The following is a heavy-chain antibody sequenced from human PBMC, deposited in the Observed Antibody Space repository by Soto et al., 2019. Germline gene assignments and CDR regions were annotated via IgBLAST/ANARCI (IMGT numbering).Heavy chain of an antibody. CDR1: GATFSSYA. D-gene: IGHD3-22*01. CDR2: IIPFFGTP. Sequence: GASVKVSFKLSGATFSSYAMSWLRQAPGQGLEWIGGIIPFFGTPNYAQKFQGRVTITADTSTATSYMELSSLRSDDTAVYYCARDKGAYYSHLVYWGQGTLVTVSS. CDR3: ARDKGAYYSHLVY. V-gene: IGHV1-69*06. J-gene: IGHJ4*02.